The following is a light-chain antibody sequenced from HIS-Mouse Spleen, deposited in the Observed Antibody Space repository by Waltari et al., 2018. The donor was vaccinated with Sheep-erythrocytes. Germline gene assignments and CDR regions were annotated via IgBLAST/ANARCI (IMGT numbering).Light chain of an antibody. Sequence: EIVLTQSPATLSLSPGERATLSCRASQSVSSYLAWHQQKPGQAPRLLIYDASNRATGIPARFSGSGSGTDFTLTISSLEPEDFAVYYCQQRSNWYTFGQGTKL. V-gene: IGKV3-11*01. CDR3: QQRSNWYT. CDR1: QSVSSY. CDR2: DAS. J-gene: IGKJ2*01.